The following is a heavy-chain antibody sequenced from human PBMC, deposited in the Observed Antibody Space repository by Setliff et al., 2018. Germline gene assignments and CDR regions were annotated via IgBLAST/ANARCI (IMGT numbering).Heavy chain of an antibody. CDR2: IYTSGST. CDR1: GGSISSGSYY. CDR3: ARGGYYNFWSGYYSTQYYYYGMDV. V-gene: IGHV4-61*02. Sequence: PSETLSLTCTVSGGSISSGSYYWSWIRQPAGKGLEWIGRIYTSGSTNYNPSLKSRVTISVDTSKNQFSLKLSSVTAADTAVYYCARGGYYNFWSGYYSTQYYYYGMDVWGQGTTVTVPS. J-gene: IGHJ6*02. D-gene: IGHD3-3*01.